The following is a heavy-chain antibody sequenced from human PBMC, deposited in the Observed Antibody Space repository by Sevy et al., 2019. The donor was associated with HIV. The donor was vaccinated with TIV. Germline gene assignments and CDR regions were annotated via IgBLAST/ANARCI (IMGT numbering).Heavy chain of an antibody. D-gene: IGHD2-8*02. CDR1: GFTFTYAW. J-gene: IGHJ6*02. CDR3: STDPIIVLLVTDGMDV. CDR2: IKSKADGGTI. Sequence: GGSLRLSCAASGFTFTYAWMTWVRQAPGKGLEWVGRIKSKADGGTIDYAAPVKGRFTISRDDSKNTLYLQMNSLQTEDTGVYYCSTDPIIVLLVTDGMDVWGQGTTVTVSS. V-gene: IGHV3-15*01.